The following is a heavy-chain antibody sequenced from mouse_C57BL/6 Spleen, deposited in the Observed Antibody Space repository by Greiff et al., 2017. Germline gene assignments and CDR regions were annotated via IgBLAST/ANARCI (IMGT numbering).Heavy chain of an antibody. CDR2: IDPSDSET. V-gene: IGHV1-52*01. CDR1: GYTFTSYW. CDR3: ARTSYGNYPYYFDY. Sequence: VQLQQPGAELVRPGSSVKLSCKASGYTFTSYWMHWVKQRPIQGLEWIGNIDPSDSETHYNQKFKDKATLTVDKSSSTAYMQLSSLISEDSAVYYCARTSYGNYPYYFDYWGQGTTLTVSS. D-gene: IGHD2-1*01. J-gene: IGHJ2*01.